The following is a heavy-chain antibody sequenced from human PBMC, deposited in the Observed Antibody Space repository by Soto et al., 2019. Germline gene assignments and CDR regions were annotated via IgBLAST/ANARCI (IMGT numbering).Heavy chain of an antibody. CDR3: ARALRGYCSSTSCLNYYYYGMDV. J-gene: IGHJ6*02. Sequence: GASVKVSCKASGGTFSSYAISWVRQAPGQGLEWMGGIIPIFGTANYAQKFQGRVTITADKSTSTAYMELSGLRSEDTAVYYCARALRGYCSSTSCLNYYYYGMDVWGQGTTVTVSS. V-gene: IGHV1-69*06. CDR2: IIPIFGTA. D-gene: IGHD2-2*01. CDR1: GGTFSSYA.